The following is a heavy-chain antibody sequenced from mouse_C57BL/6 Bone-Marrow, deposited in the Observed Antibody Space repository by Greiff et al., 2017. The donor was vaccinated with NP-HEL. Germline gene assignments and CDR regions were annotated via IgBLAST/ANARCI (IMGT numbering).Heavy chain of an antibody. J-gene: IGHJ2*01. CDR3: ARYVLEDYYFDY. CDR2: IHPNSGST. CDR1: GYTFTSYW. D-gene: IGHD2-14*01. Sequence: QVHVKQSGAELVKPGASVKLSCKASGYTFTSYWMHWVKQRPGQGLEWIGMIHPNSGSTNYNEKFKSKATLTVDKSSSTAYMQLSSLTSEDSAVCYCARYVLEDYYFDYWGQGTTLTVSS. V-gene: IGHV1-64*01.